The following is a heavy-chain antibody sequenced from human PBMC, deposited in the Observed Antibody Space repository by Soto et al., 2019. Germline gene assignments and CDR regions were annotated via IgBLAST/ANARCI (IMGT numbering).Heavy chain of an antibody. V-gene: IGHV4-30-2*01. J-gene: IGHJ4*02. Sequence: QLQLQESGSGLVKPSQTLSLTCAVSGGSISSGGYSWSWIRQPPGKGLEWIGYIYHSGSTYYNPSLKSRVTILVDRSKNPFSLKLSSVTAAETAVYYCARGEVVALGYWGQGTVVTVSS. CDR3: ARGEVVALGY. CDR2: IYHSGST. CDR1: GGSISSGGYS. D-gene: IGHD2-15*01.